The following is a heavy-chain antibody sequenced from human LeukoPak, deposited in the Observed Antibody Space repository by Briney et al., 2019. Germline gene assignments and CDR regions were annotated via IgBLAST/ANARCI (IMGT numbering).Heavy chain of an antibody. D-gene: IGHD2-15*01. V-gene: IGHV4-39*01. CDR2: IYNSGST. CDR1: GVSISSYY. J-gene: IGHJ4*02. Sequence: SETLSLTCTVSGVSISSYYWSWIRQPPGKGLEWIGSIYNSGSTYYSPSLKSRVTISVDMSNKQFSLKLSSVTAADTAVYYCARLYCSGGRCYLGHFDYWGQGTLVTVAS. CDR3: ARLYCSGGRCYLGHFDY.